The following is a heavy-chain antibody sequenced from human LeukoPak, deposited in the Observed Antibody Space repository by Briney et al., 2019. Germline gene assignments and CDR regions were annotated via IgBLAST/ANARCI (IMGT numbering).Heavy chain of an antibody. CDR3: ARDPAGTYYYYMDV. CDR2: INPNSGGT. CDR1: GYTFTGYY. Sequence: ASVKVSCKASGYTFTGYYMHWVRQAPGQGLEWMGWINPNSGGTNYAQKFQGRVTMTRDTSISTAYMELSRLRSDDTAVYYCARDPAGTYYYYMDVWGKGTTVTISS. J-gene: IGHJ6*03. D-gene: IGHD1-1*01. V-gene: IGHV1-2*02.